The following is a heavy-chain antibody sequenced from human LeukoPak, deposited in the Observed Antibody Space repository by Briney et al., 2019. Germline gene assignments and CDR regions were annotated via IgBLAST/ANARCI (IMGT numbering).Heavy chain of an antibody. CDR2: IYTSGST. CDR1: GGSISSGSYY. Sequence: SETLSLTCTVSGGSISSGSYYWSWIRQPAGKGLEWIGRIYTSGSTNYNPSLKSRVTMSVDTSKNQFSLKLSSVTAADTAVYYCARGYYDSSGDYAFDIWGQGTMVTVSS. D-gene: IGHD3-22*01. V-gene: IGHV4-61*02. CDR3: ARGYYDSSGDYAFDI. J-gene: IGHJ3*02.